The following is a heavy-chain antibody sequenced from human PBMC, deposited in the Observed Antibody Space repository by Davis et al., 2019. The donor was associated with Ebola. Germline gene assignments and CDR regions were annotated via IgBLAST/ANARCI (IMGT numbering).Heavy chain of an antibody. D-gene: IGHD5-24*01. Sequence: ASVKVSCKASGHTFTGYYMHWVRQAPGQGLEWMGWINPNSGGTNYAQKFQGRVTMTRDTSTSTVYMELSSLRSEDTAVYYCAREGDGYNYFDYWGQGTLVTVSS. CDR2: INPNSGGT. CDR1: GHTFTGYY. J-gene: IGHJ4*02. CDR3: AREGDGYNYFDY. V-gene: IGHV1-2*02.